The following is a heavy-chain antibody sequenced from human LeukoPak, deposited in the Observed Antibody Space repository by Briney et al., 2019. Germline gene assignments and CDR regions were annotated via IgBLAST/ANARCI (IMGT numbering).Heavy chain of an antibody. V-gene: IGHV3-21*01. CDR1: GFTFSTYS. CDR2: ISSSSNYI. Sequence: GGSLRLSCAASGFTFSTYSMNWVRQAPGKGLEWVSSISSSSNYIYYVDSVKGRFTISRDNAKNSLYLQMNSLRAEDTAVYYCARDLIGYCSSPNCYRGAFDIWGQGTMVTVSS. CDR3: ARDLIGYCSSPNCYRGAFDI. J-gene: IGHJ3*02. D-gene: IGHD2-2*01.